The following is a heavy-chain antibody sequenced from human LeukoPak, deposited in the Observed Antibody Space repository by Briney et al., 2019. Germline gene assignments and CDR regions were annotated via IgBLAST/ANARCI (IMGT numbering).Heavy chain of an antibody. CDR3: ARGYTSPWDRAFDI. Sequence: TGGSLRLSCAASGFTFSSYAMSWVRQAPGKGLEWVSAISGSGGSTYYADSVKGRFTISRDNSKNTLYLQMNSLRAEDTAVYYCARGYTSPWDRAFDIWGQGTMVTVSS. J-gene: IGHJ3*02. CDR1: GFTFSSYA. V-gene: IGHV3-23*01. D-gene: IGHD6-19*01. CDR2: ISGSGGST.